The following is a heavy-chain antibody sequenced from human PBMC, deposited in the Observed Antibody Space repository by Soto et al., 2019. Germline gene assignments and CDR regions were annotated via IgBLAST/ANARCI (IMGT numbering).Heavy chain of an antibody. CDR3: ARDVYYYDSSGYYRYFDY. J-gene: IGHJ4*02. CDR2: ISSSSSYI. CDR1: GFTFSSYS. Sequence: KTGGSLRLSCAASGFTFSSYSMNWVRQAPGKGLEWVSSISSSSSYIYYADSVKGRFTISRDNAKNSLYLQMNSLRAEDTAVYYCARDVYYYDSSGYYRYFDYWGQGTLVTVSS. D-gene: IGHD3-22*01. V-gene: IGHV3-21*01.